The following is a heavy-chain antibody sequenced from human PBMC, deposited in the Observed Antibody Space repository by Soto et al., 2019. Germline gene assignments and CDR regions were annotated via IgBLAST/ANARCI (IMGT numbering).Heavy chain of an antibody. V-gene: IGHV1-2*02. CDR1: GDTITGYY. J-gene: IGHJ6*02. CDR2: INPNSGGT. Sequence: ASVKVSCKAAGDTITGYYMHWVRQAPGQGLEWMGWINPNSGGTNYVQKFQGRVTMTRDTSISTAYMELSRLRSDDTAVYYCARVYCGGDCAVPYYGTDVCGQCTTAIVSS. D-gene: IGHD2-21*02. CDR3: ARVYCGGDCAVPYYGTDV.